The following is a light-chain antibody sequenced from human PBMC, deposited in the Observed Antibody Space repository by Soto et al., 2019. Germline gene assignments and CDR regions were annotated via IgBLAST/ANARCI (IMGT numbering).Light chain of an antibody. CDR1: RSDID. V-gene: IGLV2-14*01. Sequence: QSALTQPASVSGSPGQSITISCSGTRSDIDVVWYQQFPGKTPKILIYGVSNRPSGVSSRFSGSKSGNTASLTISGLQAEDEADYYCISYTGSSTSYVFGSGTKVTVL. J-gene: IGLJ1*01. CDR3: ISYTGSSTSYV. CDR2: GVS.